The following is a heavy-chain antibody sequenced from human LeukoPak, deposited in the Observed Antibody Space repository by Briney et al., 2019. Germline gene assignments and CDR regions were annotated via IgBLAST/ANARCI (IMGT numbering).Heavy chain of an antibody. D-gene: IGHD6-19*01. CDR2: IYYSGST. V-gene: IGHV4-59*01. CDR1: GGSISSYY. Sequence: PSETLSLTCTVSGGSISSYYWSWIRQPPGKGLVWIGYIYYSGSTNYNPSLKSRVTISVDASKNQFSLKLSSVTAADTAVYYCATPLGTSGWYYFDYWGQGTLVTVSS. J-gene: IGHJ4*02. CDR3: ATPLGTSGWYYFDY.